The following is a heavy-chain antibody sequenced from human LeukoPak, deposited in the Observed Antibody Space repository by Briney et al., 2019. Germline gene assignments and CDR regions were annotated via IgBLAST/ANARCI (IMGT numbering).Heavy chain of an antibody. Sequence: ASVKVSCKASGCTFTSYDINWVRQATGQGLEWMGWMNPNSGGTNYAQKFQGRVTMTRDTSISTAYMELSSLTSDDTAVYYCARAGYCGTNCYYSFDYWGQGTLVTVSS. CDR1: GCTFTSYD. CDR3: ARAGYCGTNCYYSFDY. V-gene: IGHV1-2*02. CDR2: MNPNSGGT. D-gene: IGHD2-21*01. J-gene: IGHJ4*02.